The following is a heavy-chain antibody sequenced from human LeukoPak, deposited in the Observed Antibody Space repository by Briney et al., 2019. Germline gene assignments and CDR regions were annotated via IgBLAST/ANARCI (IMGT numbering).Heavy chain of an antibody. D-gene: IGHD3-10*01. CDR2: ISAYNGNT. V-gene: IGHV1-18*01. CDR1: GYTFTSYG. J-gene: IGHJ6*02. Sequence: ASVKVSCKASGYTFTSYGISWVRQAPGQWLEWMGWISAYNGNTNYAQKLQGRVTMTTDTSTSTAYMELRSLRSDDTAVYYCARGKSYGSGSYPYFPYYYYYGMDVWGQGTTVTVSS. CDR3: ARGKSYGSGSYPYFPYYYYYGMDV.